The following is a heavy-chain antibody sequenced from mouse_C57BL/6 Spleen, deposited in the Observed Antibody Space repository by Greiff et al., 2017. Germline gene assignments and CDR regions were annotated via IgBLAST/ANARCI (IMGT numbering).Heavy chain of an antibody. CDR3: ARTFYFDY. Sequence: EVKLMESGGGLVKPGGSVKLSCAASGFTFSDYGMHWVRQAPEKGLEWVAYISSGSSTIYYADTLKGRFTISRDNAKNTLFLQMTSLTSEDTAMYYCARTFYFDYWGQGTTLTVSS. CDR2: ISSGSSTI. J-gene: IGHJ2*01. V-gene: IGHV5-17*01. CDR1: GFTFSDYG.